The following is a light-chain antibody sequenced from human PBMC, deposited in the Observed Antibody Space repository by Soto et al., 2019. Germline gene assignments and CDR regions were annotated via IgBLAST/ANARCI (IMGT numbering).Light chain of an antibody. CDR2: GAS. CDR3: QQYDTSPMYT. V-gene: IGKV3-20*01. Sequence: EIVLTQSPGTLSWSTGERATLSCRASQSVSSSYLAWYQQKPGQAPRRLIYGASSRATGIPDRFSGSGSGTDFTLTISRLEPEDFAVYYCQQYDTSPMYTFGQGTKLEIK. CDR1: QSVSSSY. J-gene: IGKJ2*01.